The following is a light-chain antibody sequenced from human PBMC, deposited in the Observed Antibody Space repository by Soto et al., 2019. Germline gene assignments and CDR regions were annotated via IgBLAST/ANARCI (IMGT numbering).Light chain of an antibody. CDR2: KVT. CDR3: FSSTSRNNRV. CDR1: SSDVGAYKY. V-gene: IGLV2-14*01. Sequence: QSALTQPASVSGSPGQSISISCTGTSSDVGAYKYVSWYQQHPGKAPKLIIFKVTNRPSGVSNRFSGSQAGNTASLTISGLQAEDEANYYCFSSTSRNNRVFGGGTKLTVL. J-gene: IGLJ3*02.